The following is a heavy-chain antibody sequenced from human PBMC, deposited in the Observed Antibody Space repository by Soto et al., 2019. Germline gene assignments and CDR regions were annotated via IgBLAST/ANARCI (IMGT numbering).Heavy chain of an antibody. Sequence: QVQLVQSGAEVKKPGSSVKVSCKASGGTFSSYAISWVRQAPGQGLEWMGGIIPIFGTANYAQKFQGRVTITADESTSTDYMELSSLRSEDTAVYYCARDFRYDYNYYYYGMDVWGQGTTVTVSS. D-gene: IGHD5-12*01. J-gene: IGHJ6*02. CDR2: IIPIFGTA. CDR1: GGTFSSYA. V-gene: IGHV1-69*01. CDR3: ARDFRYDYNYYYYGMDV.